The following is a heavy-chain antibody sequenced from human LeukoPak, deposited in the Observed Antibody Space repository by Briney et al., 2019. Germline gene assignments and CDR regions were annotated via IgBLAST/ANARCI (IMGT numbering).Heavy chain of an antibody. CDR1: GLTFSTYA. J-gene: IGHJ4*02. D-gene: IGHD3-9*01. CDR2: ISCSGGST. Sequence: GGSLRLSCAASGLTFSTYAMSWVRQAPGKGPEWVSVISCSGGSTYYADSVKGRFTISRDNSKYTLFLQMDSLRAEDTAVYYCAKGSGRVTDYYNFDYWGQGTLVTVSS. V-gene: IGHV3-23*01. CDR3: AKGSGRVTDYYNFDY.